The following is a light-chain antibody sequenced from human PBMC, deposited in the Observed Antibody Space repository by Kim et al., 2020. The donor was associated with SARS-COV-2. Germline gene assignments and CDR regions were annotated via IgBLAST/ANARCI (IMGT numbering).Light chain of an antibody. CDR2: KAS. CDR1: QTINAW. Sequence: SASRGHRFTSPCRASQTINAWLSCYQQKPGKAPKILNAKASTLEAGCPSMFSGRGSGTGFDLTISSLHPDDSATYYCQQYESSSTFGGGTKVDIK. CDR3: QQYESSST. V-gene: IGKV1-5*03. J-gene: IGKJ4*01.